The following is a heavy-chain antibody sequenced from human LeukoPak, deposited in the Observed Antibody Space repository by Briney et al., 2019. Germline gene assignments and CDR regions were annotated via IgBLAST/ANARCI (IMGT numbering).Heavy chain of an antibody. CDR1: GVTLSSNC. Sequence: GGSLRLSCAASGVTLSSNCMSWVSQAPGKGLECVSGIYSCGSTVYSDSVKGRFTISRHNSKNTLSLQMNSLIAEATAVYYCARLYGTFLEWSPYFDDWGQATMATAS. CDR3: ARLYGTFLEWSPYFDD. CDR2: IYSCGST. V-gene: IGHV3-53*04. J-gene: IGHJ4*02. D-gene: IGHD3-3*02.